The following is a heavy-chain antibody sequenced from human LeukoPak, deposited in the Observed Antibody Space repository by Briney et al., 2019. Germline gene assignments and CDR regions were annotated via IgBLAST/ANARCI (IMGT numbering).Heavy chain of an antibody. CDR1: GFSLSSYG. D-gene: IGHD3-22*01. J-gene: IGHJ4*02. CDR3: VNIDSSGFYFDY. Sequence: GGSLRLSCAVSGFSLSSYGMCWVRQAPGKGLEWVAFRRYDGRNKYYVDSVKGRFTISRDNSKNTLSLQMNSLRPEDTAVYYCVNIDSSGFYFDYWGQGTLVTVSS. CDR2: RRYDGRNK. V-gene: IGHV3-30*02.